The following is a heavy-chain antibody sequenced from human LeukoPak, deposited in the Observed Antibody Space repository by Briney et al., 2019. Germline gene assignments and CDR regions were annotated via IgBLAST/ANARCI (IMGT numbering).Heavy chain of an antibody. J-gene: IGHJ4*02. Sequence: PGGSLRLSCAASGFTFSSYEMNWVRQAPGKGLEWVSYISSSGSTIYYADSVKGRFTISRDNAKNSLYLQMNSLRAEDTAVYYCARDTNSKYTGSGFDYWGQGTLVTVSS. V-gene: IGHV3-48*03. CDR3: ARDTNSKYTGSGFDY. CDR1: GFTFSSYE. CDR2: ISSSGSTI. D-gene: IGHD3-10*01.